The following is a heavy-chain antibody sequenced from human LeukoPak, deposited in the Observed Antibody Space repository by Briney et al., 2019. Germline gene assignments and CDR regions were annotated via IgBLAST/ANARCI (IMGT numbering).Heavy chain of an antibody. CDR3: AATDSSGYYLAFDI. CDR2: ISSNGGST. V-gene: IGHV3-64*01. J-gene: IGHJ3*02. Sequence: GGSLRHSCAASGFTFSSYATHWVRQAPGKGLEYVSAISSNGGSTYYANSVKGRFTISRDNSKNTLYLQMGSLRAEDMAVYYCAATDSSGYYLAFDIWGQGTMVTVSS. CDR1: GFTFSSYA. D-gene: IGHD3-22*01.